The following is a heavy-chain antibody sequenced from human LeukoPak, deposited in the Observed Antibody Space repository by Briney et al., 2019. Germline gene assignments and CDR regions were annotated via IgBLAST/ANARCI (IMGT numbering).Heavy chain of an antibody. CDR3: ARVDGGSYHGTFDI. Sequence: SQTLSLTCAISGDSISRNTITWNWIRQSPSRGLEWLGRTYYKSEWYNDYAVSVKSRIIINPDTSKNQFSLQLSSVTPEDTAMYYWARVDGGSYHGTFDIWAKGQWSPSLQ. J-gene: IGHJ3*02. V-gene: IGHV6-1*01. CDR1: GDSISRNTIT. CDR2: TYYKSEWYN. D-gene: IGHD1-26*01.